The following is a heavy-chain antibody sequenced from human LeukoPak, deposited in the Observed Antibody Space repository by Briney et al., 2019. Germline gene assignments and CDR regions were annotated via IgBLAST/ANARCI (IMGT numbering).Heavy chain of an antibody. J-gene: IGHJ3*02. CDR1: GFTFSTYW. Sequence: GGSLRLSCAASGFTFSTYWMHWVRQAPGKGLVWVSRIKSDGGTNYADSVKGRFTISRDNAKNSLYLQMNSLRAEDTAVYYCARGLYDRAAFDIWGQGTMVTVSS. CDR3: ARGLYDRAAFDI. CDR2: IKSDGGT. V-gene: IGHV3-74*01. D-gene: IGHD3-22*01.